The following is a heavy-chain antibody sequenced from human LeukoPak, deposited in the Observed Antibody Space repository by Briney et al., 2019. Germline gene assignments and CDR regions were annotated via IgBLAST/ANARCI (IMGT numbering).Heavy chain of an antibody. CDR3: ARARRDGYNPLY. J-gene: IGHJ4*02. V-gene: IGHV4-39*07. D-gene: IGHD5-24*01. Sequence: SETLSLTCTVSGGSISSSSYYWGWIRQPPGKGLEWIGSIYYSGSTYYNPSLKSRVTISVDTSKNQFSLKLSSVTAADTAVYYCARARRDGYNPLYWGQGTLVTVSS. CDR1: GGSISSSSYY. CDR2: IYYSGST.